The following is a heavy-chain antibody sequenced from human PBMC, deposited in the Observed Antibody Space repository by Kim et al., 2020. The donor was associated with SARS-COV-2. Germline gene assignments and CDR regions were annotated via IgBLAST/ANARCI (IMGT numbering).Heavy chain of an antibody. J-gene: IGHJ5*02. Sequence: SETLSLTCTVSGGSISSSSYYWGWIRQPPGKGLEWIGSIYYSGSTYYNPSLKSRVTISVDTSKNQFSLKLSSVTAADTAVYYCARRDFDWLSFDPWGQGTLVTVSS. D-gene: IGHD3-9*01. CDR2: IYYSGST. V-gene: IGHV4-39*01. CDR3: ARRDFDWLSFDP. CDR1: GGSISSSSYY.